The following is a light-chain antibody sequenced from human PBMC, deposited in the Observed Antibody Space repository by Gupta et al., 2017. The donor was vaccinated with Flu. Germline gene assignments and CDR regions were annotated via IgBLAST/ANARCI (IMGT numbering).Light chain of an antibody. Sequence: FVLKKPPATLSLSPGERATISCRASQSLGNYIAWYQQKPGQAPRLLIYDAYKRATGTPARFSGSGSGTDFTLTISSPEPEDFAVYYCQQRNNWPLTFGGGTKVEIK. CDR2: DAY. CDR3: QQRNNWPLT. V-gene: IGKV3-11*01. CDR1: QSLGNY. J-gene: IGKJ4*01.